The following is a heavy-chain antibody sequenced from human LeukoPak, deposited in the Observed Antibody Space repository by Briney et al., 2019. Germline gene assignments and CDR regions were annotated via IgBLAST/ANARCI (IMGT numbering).Heavy chain of an antibody. J-gene: IGHJ4*02. V-gene: IGHV3-30*06. CDR3: AREQPEITMIVVVITYYFDY. CDR2: ISYDGSNK. D-gene: IGHD3-22*01. Sequence: PGGPLGLSCAASGFTFSSYGMHWVRQAPGKGLEWVAVISYDGSNKYYADSVKGRFTISRDNSKNTLYLQMNSLRAEDTAVYYCAREQPEITMIVVVITYYFDYWGQGTLVTVSS. CDR1: GFTFSSYG.